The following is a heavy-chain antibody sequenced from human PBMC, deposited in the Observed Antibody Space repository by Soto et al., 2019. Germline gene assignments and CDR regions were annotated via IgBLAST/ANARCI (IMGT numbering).Heavy chain of an antibody. V-gene: IGHV3-23*01. Sequence: EVQLLESGGGLVQPGGSLRLSCAASGFTFSNYARRWVRQAPGKGLAWVPAISGSEGSTYYADPVKGRFTTSRDNPKNTLYQQTNSQRAEETAVYYCASRGSGSYYDDWGQGTLVTVSS. CDR2: ISGSEGST. D-gene: IGHD1-26*01. J-gene: IGHJ4*02. CDR3: ASRGSGSYYDD. CDR1: GFTFSNYA.